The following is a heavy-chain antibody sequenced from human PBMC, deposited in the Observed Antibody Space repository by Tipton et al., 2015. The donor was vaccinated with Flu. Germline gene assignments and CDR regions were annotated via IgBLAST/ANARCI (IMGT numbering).Heavy chain of an antibody. V-gene: IGHV4-4*07. D-gene: IGHD2-2*01. J-gene: IGHJ6*03. Sequence: TLSLTCTVSGGSISSYYWSWIRQPAGKGLEWIGRIYTSGSTNYNPSLKSRVTMSVDTSKNQFSLKLSSVTAADTAVYYCARVKVVPAAIRGYYYYYMDVWGKGTTVTVSS. CDR2: IYTSGST. CDR1: GGSISSYY. CDR3: ARVKVVPAAIRGYYYYYMDV.